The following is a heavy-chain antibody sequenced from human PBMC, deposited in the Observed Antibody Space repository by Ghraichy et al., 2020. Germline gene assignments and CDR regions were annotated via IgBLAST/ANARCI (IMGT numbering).Heavy chain of an antibody. V-gene: IGHV1-69*05. CDR2: IIPIFGTA. CDR3: ARGTLGSTRDAFDI. CDR1: GGTFSSYA. J-gene: IGHJ3*02. Sequence: SVKVSCKASGGTFSSYAISWVRQAPGQGLEWMGGIIPIFGTANYAQKFQGRVTITTDESTSTAYMELSSLRSEDTAVYYCARGTLGSTRDAFDIWGQGTMVTVSS. D-gene: IGHD2-2*01.